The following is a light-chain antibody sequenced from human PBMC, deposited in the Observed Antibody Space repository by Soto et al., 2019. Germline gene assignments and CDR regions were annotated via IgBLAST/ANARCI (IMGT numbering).Light chain of an antibody. CDR1: QTISSW. CDR2: KAS. Sequence: DIQMTQSPSTLSGSVGDRVTITCRASQTISSWLAWYQQKPGKAPKLLIYKASTLKSGVPSRFSGSGSGTEFTLTISSLQPDDFATYYCLQYLSYPLTFGGGTKVDIK. CDR3: LQYLSYPLT. J-gene: IGKJ4*01. V-gene: IGKV1-5*03.